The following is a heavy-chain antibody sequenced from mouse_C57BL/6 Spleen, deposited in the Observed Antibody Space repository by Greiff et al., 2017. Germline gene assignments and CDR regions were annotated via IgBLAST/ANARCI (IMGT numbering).Heavy chain of an antibody. CDR2: IDPSDSYT. D-gene: IGHD2-2*01. J-gene: IGHJ2*01. V-gene: IGHV1-50*01. Sequence: VQLQQPGAELVKPGASVKLSCKASGYTFTSYWMQWVKQRPGQGLEWIGEIDPSDSYTNYNQKFKGKATLTVDTSSSTAYMQLSSLTSENSAVDYCARWEGYDAEFDYWGQGTTLTVSS. CDR3: ARWEGYDAEFDY. CDR1: GYTFTSYW.